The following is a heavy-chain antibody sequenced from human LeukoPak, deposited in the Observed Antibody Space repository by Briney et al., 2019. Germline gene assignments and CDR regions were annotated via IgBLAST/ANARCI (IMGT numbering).Heavy chain of an antibody. D-gene: IGHD6-13*01. Sequence: SETLSLTCTVSGGSISSGGYYWSWLRQHPGKGLEWIGYIYYSGSTYYNPSLKSRVTISVDTSKNQFSLKLSSVTAADTAVYYCARGIAAAGTRAFDIWGQGTMVTVSS. V-gene: IGHV4-31*03. CDR3: ARGIAAAGTRAFDI. J-gene: IGHJ3*02. CDR2: IYYSGST. CDR1: GGSISSGGYY.